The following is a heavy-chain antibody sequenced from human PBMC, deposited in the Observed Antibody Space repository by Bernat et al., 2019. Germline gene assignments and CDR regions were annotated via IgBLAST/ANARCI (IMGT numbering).Heavy chain of an antibody. V-gene: IGHV3-33*01. CDR3: ARDSQVPSVRYYFDY. CDR1: GFTFSTYG. CDR2: IWYDGSNT. Sequence: QVQLVESGGGVVQPGRSLRLSCAASGFTFSTYGMHWVRQAPGKGLGWVAIIWYDGSNTYYADSVKGRFTISRDNSKNTLYLQMNSLRAEDTAVYYCARDSQVPSVRYYFDYWGQGTLVTVSS. J-gene: IGHJ4*02. D-gene: IGHD3-10*01.